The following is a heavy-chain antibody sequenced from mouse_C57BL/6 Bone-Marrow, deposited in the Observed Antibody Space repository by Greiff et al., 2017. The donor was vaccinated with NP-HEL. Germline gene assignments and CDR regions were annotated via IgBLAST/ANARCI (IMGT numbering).Heavy chain of an antibody. Sequence: EVQRVESGAELVRPGASVKLSCTASGFNIKDDYMHWVKQRPEQGLEWIGWIDPENGDTEYASKFQGKATITADTSSNTAYLQLSSLTSEDTAVYYCTTWRYQAWFAYWGQGTLVTVSA. J-gene: IGHJ3*01. D-gene: IGHD2-14*01. CDR2: IDPENGDT. CDR1: GFNIKDDY. V-gene: IGHV14-4*01. CDR3: TTWRYQAWFAY.